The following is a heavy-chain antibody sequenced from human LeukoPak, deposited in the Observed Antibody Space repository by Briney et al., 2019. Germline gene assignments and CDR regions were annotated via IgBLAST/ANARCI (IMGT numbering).Heavy chain of an antibody. D-gene: IGHD2-15*01. CDR1: GGSFSGYY. Sequence: SSETLSLTCAVYGGSFSGYYWSWIRQPPGKGLEWIGEINHSGSTNYNPSLKSRVTISVDTSKNQFSLKLSSVTAADTAVYYCASHCSGGSCLSDYWGQGTLVTVSS. J-gene: IGHJ4*02. V-gene: IGHV4-34*01. CDR2: INHSGST. CDR3: ASHCSGGSCLSDY.